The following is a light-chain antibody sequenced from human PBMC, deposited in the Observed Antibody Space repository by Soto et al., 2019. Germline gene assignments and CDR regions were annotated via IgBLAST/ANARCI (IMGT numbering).Light chain of an antibody. CDR3: ETWDSNTRV. CDR1: SGHSSYI. J-gene: IGLJ2*01. CDR2: LEGSGSY. V-gene: IGLV4-60*02. Sequence: QLVLTQSSSASASLGSSVKLTCTLSSGHSSYIIAWHHQQPGKAPRYLMKLEGSGSYNKGSGVPDRFSGSSSGADRYLTISNLQFEDEANYYCETWDSNTRVFGGGTKPTVL.